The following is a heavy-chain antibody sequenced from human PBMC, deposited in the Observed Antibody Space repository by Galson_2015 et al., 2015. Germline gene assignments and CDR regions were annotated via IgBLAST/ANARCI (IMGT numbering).Heavy chain of an antibody. V-gene: IGHV4-4*08. CDR3: AGFYGSGSHTSFDP. Sequence: SETLSLTCSVSGGSFSNYYWSWIRQPPGKGLEWLGHISNSGTSNYNPSLKSRATISLDTSKNQPSLKLSSVTAAATAVYFCAGFYGSGSHTSFDPWGQGTLVTVSS. CDR1: GGSFSNYY. D-gene: IGHD3-10*01. CDR2: ISNSGTS. J-gene: IGHJ5*02.